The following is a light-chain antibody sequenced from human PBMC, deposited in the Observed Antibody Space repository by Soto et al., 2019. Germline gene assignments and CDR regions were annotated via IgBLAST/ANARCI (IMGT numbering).Light chain of an antibody. CDR3: SSYTTSSTLI. J-gene: IGLJ2*01. Sequence: QSALTQPASVSGSPGQSITVSCTGTNNDVGAYNYVSWYQHHPGKAPKLMIYDVTNRPSGVSNRFSGSKSDNTASLNISGLQADDEADYYCSSYTTSSTLIFGGGTQLTVL. V-gene: IGLV2-14*03. CDR1: NNDVGAYNY. CDR2: DVT.